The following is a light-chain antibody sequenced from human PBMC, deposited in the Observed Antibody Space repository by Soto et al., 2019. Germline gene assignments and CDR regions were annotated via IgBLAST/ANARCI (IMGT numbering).Light chain of an antibody. CDR1: SSDVGGHKL. J-gene: IGLJ3*02. CDR2: EGS. CDR3: CSYAGSSTGV. Sequence: QSVLTQPASVSGSPGQSVTISCTGTSSDVGGHKLVSWYQQHPGKAPKVLLYEGSKRPSGVSDRFSGSKSGNTASLTISGLQDEDEADYYCCSYAGSSTGVFGGGTKVTVL. V-gene: IGLV2-23*01.